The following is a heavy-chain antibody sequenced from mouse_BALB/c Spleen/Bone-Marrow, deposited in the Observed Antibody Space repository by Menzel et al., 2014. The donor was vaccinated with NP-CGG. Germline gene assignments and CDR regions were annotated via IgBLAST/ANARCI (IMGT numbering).Heavy chain of an antibody. J-gene: IGHJ3*01. CDR2: ISSGGSYT. CDR1: GFTFSSYA. CDR3: ARPRFAY. Sequence: EVQLVESGGGLVKPGGSLKLSCAASGFTFSSYAMSWVRQTPEKRLEWVATISSGGSYTYYPDSVKGRFTISRDNAKNILYLQMSSLRSEDTAMYYCARPRFAYWGQGTLVTVSA. V-gene: IGHV5-9-3*01.